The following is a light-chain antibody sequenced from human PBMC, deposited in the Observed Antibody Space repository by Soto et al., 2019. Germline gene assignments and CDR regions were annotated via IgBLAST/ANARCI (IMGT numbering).Light chain of an antibody. CDR1: QSVSSSY. V-gene: IGKV3-20*01. CDR3: QQYGSSPPFI. Sequence: EIVLTQSPGTLSLSPGERATLSCRASQSVSSSYLAWYQQKPGQAPRLLIYGASSRATGIPDRFSGSGSGTGFTLPSSRLGREDFAVYFWQQYGSSPPFIFGQGTKVEIK. J-gene: IGKJ2*01. CDR2: GAS.